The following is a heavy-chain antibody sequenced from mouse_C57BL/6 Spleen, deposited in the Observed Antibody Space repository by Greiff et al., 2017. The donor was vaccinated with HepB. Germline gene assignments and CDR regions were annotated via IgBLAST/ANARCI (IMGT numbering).Heavy chain of an antibody. CDR1: GYSITSGYY. J-gene: IGHJ3*01. CDR3: AREGNYDPSWFAY. Sequence: EVQLQESGPGLVKPSQSLSLTCSVTGYSITSGYYWNWIRQFPGNKLEWMGYISYDGSNNYNPSLKNRISITRDTSKNQFFLKLNSVTTEDTATYYCAREGNYDPSWFAYWGQGTLVTVSA. CDR2: ISYDGSN. V-gene: IGHV3-6*01. D-gene: IGHD2-4*01.